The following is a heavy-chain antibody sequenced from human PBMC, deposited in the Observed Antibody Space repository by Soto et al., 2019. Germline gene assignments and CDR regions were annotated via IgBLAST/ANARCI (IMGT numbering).Heavy chain of an antibody. D-gene: IGHD6-6*01. V-gene: IGHV4-34*01. CDR1: GGSFSGYY. J-gene: IGHJ5*02. Sequence: SETLSLTCAVYGGSFSGYYWSWIRQPPGKGLGWIGEINHSGSTNYNPSLKSRVTISVDTSKNQFSLKLSSVTAADTAVYYCARGASIAARNWFDPWGQGTLVTVSS. CDR2: INHSGST. CDR3: ARGASIAARNWFDP.